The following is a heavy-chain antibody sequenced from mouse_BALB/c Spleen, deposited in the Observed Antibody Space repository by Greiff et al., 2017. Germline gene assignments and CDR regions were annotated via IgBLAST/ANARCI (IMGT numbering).Heavy chain of an antibody. CDR3: ARRFHAMDY. V-gene: IGHV1S135*01. CDR2: IDPFNGGT. Sequence: EVQGVESGPELMKPGASVKISCKASGYSFTSYYMHWVKQSHGKSLEWIGYIDPFNGGTSYNQKFKGKATLTVDKSSSTAYMHLSSLTSEDSAVYYCARRFHAMDYWGQGTSVTVSS. CDR1: GYSFTSYY. J-gene: IGHJ4*01.